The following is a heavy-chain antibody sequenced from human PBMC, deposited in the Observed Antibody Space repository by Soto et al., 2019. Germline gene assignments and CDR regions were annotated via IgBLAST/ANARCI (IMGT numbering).Heavy chain of an antibody. CDR3: ARVSVPAAAGNNWFDP. CDR2: ISAYNGKT. J-gene: IGHJ5*02. D-gene: IGHD6-13*01. CDR1: GYTFTSYG. V-gene: IGHV1-18*01. Sequence: ASVKVSCKASGYTFTSYGISWVRQAPGQGLEWMGWISAYNGKTNYAQKLQGRVTMTTDTSTSTAYMELRSLRSDDTAVYYCARVSVPAAAGNNWFDPWGQGTLVTVSS.